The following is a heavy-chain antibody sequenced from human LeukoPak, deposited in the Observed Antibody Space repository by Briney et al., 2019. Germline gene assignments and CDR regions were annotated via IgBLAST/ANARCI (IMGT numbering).Heavy chain of an antibody. V-gene: IGHV4-59*08. D-gene: IGHD2-8*01. CDR3: ARHPIFGGTNVYAFDY. CDR1: GSSISSYY. J-gene: IGHJ4*02. CDR2: IYYTGST. Sequence: KPSETLSLTCTVSGSSISSYYWTWVRQPPGKGLEYIGYIYYTGSTNSSPSLRSRVTISLDTSKNQFSLKLNPVTAADTAVYYCARHPIFGGTNVYAFDYWGQGTLVTVSS.